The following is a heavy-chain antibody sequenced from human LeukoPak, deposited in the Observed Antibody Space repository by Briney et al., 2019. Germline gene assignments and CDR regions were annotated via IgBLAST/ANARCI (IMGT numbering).Heavy chain of an antibody. J-gene: IGHJ3*02. D-gene: IGHD3-22*01. CDR2: ISGSGGST. CDR3: AKEGGPYYDSPIGAFDI. Sequence: GGSLRLSCAASGFTFSSYAMSWVRQAPGKGLEWVSAISGSGGSTYYADSVKGRFTISRDNSKNTLYLQMNSLRAEDTAVYYCAKEGGPYYDSPIGAFDIWGQGTMVTVSS. V-gene: IGHV3-23*01. CDR1: GFTFSSYA.